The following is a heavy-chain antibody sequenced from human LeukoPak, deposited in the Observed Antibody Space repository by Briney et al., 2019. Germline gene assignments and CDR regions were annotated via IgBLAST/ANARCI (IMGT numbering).Heavy chain of an antibody. CDR1: GGTISSYY. D-gene: IGHD6-19*01. CDR2: IYISGST. J-gene: IGHJ4*02. V-gene: IGHV4-4*07. Sequence: SETLSLTCTVSGGTISSYYWSWIRQPAGKGLEWIGRIYISGSTNYSPSLKSRVTMSVDTSKNQFSLKLSSVTAADTAVYYCARTWQWLPFDYWGQGTLVTVSS. CDR3: ARTWQWLPFDY.